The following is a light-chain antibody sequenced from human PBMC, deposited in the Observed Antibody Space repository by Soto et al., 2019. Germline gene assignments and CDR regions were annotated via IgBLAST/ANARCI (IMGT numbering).Light chain of an antibody. Sequence: EIVLTQSPCTVSLSPVERSTLSCRASQSVSVNSLAWYQQKGGQAPRLLIYAASTRATGVPDRFSGTGSGTDFALTISRLETDDSAVYYCQQYGGSPFTFGPGTKVDIK. CDR3: QQYGGSPFT. CDR1: QSVSVNS. CDR2: AAS. J-gene: IGKJ3*01. V-gene: IGKV3-20*01.